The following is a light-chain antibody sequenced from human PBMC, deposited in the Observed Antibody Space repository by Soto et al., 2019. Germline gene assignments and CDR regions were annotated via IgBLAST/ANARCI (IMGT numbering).Light chain of an antibody. J-gene: IGLJ2*01. CDR1: SSDVGGYNY. V-gene: IGLV2-8*01. CDR3: ISYAGSNKPA. Sequence: QSALTQPPSASGSPGQSVAISCSGTSSDVGGYNYVSWYQQHPGKAPKLMIYDVNKRPSGVPYRFSGSKSGNTASLTVSGLQAEDEADYYCISYAGSNKPAFGGGTKVTVL. CDR2: DVN.